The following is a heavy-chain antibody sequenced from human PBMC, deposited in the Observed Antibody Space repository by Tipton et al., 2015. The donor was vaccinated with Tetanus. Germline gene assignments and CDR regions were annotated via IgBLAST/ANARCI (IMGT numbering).Heavy chain of an antibody. J-gene: IGHJ4*02. CDR2: ISNSGRT. Sequence: LRLSCTVSGDSLSNGDYQWNWIRQPPGKGLEWLAYISNSGRTNSNYSLKSRIAISRDTSKNQFSLRLSSVTAADSAVYYCARANCESSKKGPFDSWGQGTLVIVSS. CDR1: GDSLSNGDYQ. V-gene: IGHV4-61*08. CDR3: ARANCESSKKGPFDS. D-gene: IGHD2-21*01.